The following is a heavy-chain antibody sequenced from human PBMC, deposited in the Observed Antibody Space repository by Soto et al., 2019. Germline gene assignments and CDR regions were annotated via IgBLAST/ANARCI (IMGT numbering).Heavy chain of an antibody. J-gene: IGHJ4*02. V-gene: IGHV1-18*01. D-gene: IGHD2-2*01. CDR1: GYTFTSYG. Sequence: ASVKVSCKASGYTFTSYGISWVRQAPGQGLEWMGGISAYNGNTNYAQKLQGRVTMTTDTSTSTAYMELRSLRSDDTAVYYCARTVVPAAMSGRGLYYSDYWGQGTLVTVSS. CDR3: ARTVVPAAMSGRGLYYSDY. CDR2: ISAYNGNT.